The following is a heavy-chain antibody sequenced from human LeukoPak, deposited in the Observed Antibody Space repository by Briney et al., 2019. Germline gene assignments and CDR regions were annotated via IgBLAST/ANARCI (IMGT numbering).Heavy chain of an antibody. J-gene: IGHJ6*02. Sequence: GGSLRLSCAASGFTFSSYGMHWVRQAPGKGLEWVAVISYDGSNKYYADSVKGRFTISRDNSKNTLYLQMSSLRAEDTAVYYCAKDLVSSSWYYYYGMDVWGQGTTVTVSS. CDR3: AKDLVSSSWYYYYGMDV. CDR2: ISYDGSNK. CDR1: GFTFSSYG. V-gene: IGHV3-30*18. D-gene: IGHD6-13*01.